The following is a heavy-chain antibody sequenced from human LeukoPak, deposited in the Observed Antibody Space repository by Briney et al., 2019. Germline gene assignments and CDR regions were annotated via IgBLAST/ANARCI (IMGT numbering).Heavy chain of an antibody. CDR1: GYTFTGYY. CDR3: ARERTAARNWFDP. Sequence: SVKVSCKASGYTFTGYYMHWVRQAPGQGLEWMGWINPNSGGTNYAQKFQGRVTMTRDTSISTAYMELSRLRSDDTAVYYCARERTAARNWFDPWGQGTLVTVSS. CDR2: INPNSGGT. J-gene: IGHJ5*02. V-gene: IGHV1-2*02. D-gene: IGHD6-6*01.